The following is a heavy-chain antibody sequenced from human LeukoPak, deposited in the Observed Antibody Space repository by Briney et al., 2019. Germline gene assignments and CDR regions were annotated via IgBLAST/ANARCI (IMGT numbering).Heavy chain of an antibody. CDR2: INPNSGGT. Sequence: ASVKVSCKAPGYTFTGYYMHWVRQAPGQGLEWMGWINPNSGGTNYAQKFQGRVTMTRDTSISTAYMELSRLRSDDTAVYYCARDGMDSYDSSGYYPIDYWGQGTLVTVSS. V-gene: IGHV1-2*02. J-gene: IGHJ4*02. CDR1: GYTFTGYY. D-gene: IGHD3-22*01. CDR3: ARDGMDSYDSSGYYPIDY.